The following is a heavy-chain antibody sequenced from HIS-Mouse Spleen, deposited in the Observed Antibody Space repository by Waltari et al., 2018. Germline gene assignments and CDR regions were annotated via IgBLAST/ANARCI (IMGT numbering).Heavy chain of an antibody. V-gene: IGHV3-7*01. CDR3: ARERRGPGWFDP. Sequence: EVQLVESGGGLVQPGGSLRLSCAASGFTLSSYWMSWVRQAPGKGREWVANRKQDGSEKYHVDSVKGRFTISRDNPKNSLYLQMNSLRAEDTAVYYCARERRGPGWFDPWGQGTLVTVSS. CDR2: RKQDGSEK. D-gene: IGHD5-12*01. CDR1: GFTLSSYW. J-gene: IGHJ5*02.